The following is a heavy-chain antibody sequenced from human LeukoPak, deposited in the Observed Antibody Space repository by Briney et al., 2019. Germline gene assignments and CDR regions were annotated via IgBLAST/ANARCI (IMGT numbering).Heavy chain of an antibody. J-gene: IGHJ4*02. Sequence: SETLSLTCTVSGGSISSGGYYWSWIRQHPGKGLEWIGCIYYSGSTYYNPSLKSRVTISVDTSKNQFSLKLSSVTAADTAVYYCARHYYDSSGYSVGFDYWGQGTLVTVSS. CDR2: IYYSGST. D-gene: IGHD3-22*01. CDR3: ARHYYDSSGYSVGFDY. V-gene: IGHV4-31*03. CDR1: GGSISSGGYY.